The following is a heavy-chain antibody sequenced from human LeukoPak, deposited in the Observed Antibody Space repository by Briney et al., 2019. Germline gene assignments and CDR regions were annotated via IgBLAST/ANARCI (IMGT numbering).Heavy chain of an antibody. V-gene: IGHV4-34*01. Sequence: PSETLSLTCAVYGGSFSGYYWSWIRQPAGKGLEWIGDINQSGSTNYNPSLKSRVTISVDTSKNQFSLKLSPVTAADTAVYYCATQIRFDAFDIWGQGTMVTVSS. CDR3: ATQIRFDAFDI. CDR1: GGSFSGYY. CDR2: INQSGST. J-gene: IGHJ3*02.